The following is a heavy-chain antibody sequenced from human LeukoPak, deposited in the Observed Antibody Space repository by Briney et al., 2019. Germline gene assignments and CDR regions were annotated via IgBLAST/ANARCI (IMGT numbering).Heavy chain of an antibody. CDR1: GGTFSSYA. V-gene: IGHV1-69*04. CDR3: ARENLSYDFWSQPAYFDY. Sequence: ASVKVSCKASGGTFSSYAISWVRQAPGQGLEWMGRIIPILGIANYAQKFQGRVTITADKSTSTAYMELSSLRSEDTAVYYCARENLSYDFWSQPAYFDYWGQGTLVTASS. CDR2: IIPILGIA. J-gene: IGHJ4*02. D-gene: IGHD3-3*01.